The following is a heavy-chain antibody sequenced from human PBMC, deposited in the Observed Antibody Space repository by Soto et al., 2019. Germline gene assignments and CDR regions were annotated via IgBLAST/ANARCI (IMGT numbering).Heavy chain of an antibody. Sequence: ESGGGLVKPGGSLRLSGAASGFNFSDYYMSWIRQAPGKGLEWLSYISSSSSYINYADSVKGRFTISRDNAKNSLYLQMSRLRAEDTAVYYCAREGPGSSSWYVDSWGQGTLVTVSS. CDR3: AREGPGSSSWYVDS. D-gene: IGHD6-13*01. V-gene: IGHV3-11*05. CDR2: ISSSSSYI. J-gene: IGHJ4*02. CDR1: GFNFSDYY.